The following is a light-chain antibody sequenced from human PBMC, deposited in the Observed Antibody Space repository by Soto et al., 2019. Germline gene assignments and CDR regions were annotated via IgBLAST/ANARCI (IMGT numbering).Light chain of an antibody. CDR3: SSFTTTNTWV. V-gene: IGLV2-14*01. J-gene: IGLJ3*02. Sequence: QSALTQPTSVSGSPGQSITISCTGTSSDLGSYDFVSWFQQHPGEAPKLMIYEVTNRPSGVSYRFSGSKSGNTASLTISGLQAEDEADYYCSSFTTTNTWVFGGGTKLTVL. CDR2: EVT. CDR1: SSDLGSYDF.